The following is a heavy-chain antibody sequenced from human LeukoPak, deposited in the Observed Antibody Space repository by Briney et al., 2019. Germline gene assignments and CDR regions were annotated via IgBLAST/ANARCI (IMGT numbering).Heavy chain of an antibody. V-gene: IGHV1-8*01. Sequence: EAPVKVSCKASGYTFTSYDINWVRQATGQGLEWMGWMNPNSGNTGYAQKFQGRVTMTRNTSISTAYMELSSLRSEDTAVYYCAREGAMVRGAGDYWGQGTLVTVSS. CDR3: AREGAMVRGAGDY. CDR2: MNPNSGNT. J-gene: IGHJ4*02. D-gene: IGHD3-10*01. CDR1: GYTFTSYD.